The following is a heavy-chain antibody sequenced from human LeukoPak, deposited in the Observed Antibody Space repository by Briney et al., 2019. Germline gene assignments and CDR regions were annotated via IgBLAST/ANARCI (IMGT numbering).Heavy chain of an antibody. CDR1: GYSFTSYW. D-gene: IGHD2-2*01. J-gene: IGHJ3*02. V-gene: IGHV5-51*01. CDR3: ASGSSYCSSTSCFQYNSGYDFFNAFDI. Sequence: GESLKISCKGSGYSFTSYWIGWVRQMPGKGLEWMGIIYPGDSDTRYSPSFQGQVTISADKSISTAYQQWSSLKASDTATYYCASGSSYCSSTSCFQYNSGYDFFNAFDIWGQGTMVTVSS. CDR2: IYPGDSDT.